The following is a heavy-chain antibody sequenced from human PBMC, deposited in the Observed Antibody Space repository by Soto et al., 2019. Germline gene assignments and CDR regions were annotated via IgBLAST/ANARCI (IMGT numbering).Heavy chain of an antibody. CDR3: ARALYYYGSGSNAFDI. D-gene: IGHD3-10*01. CDR1: GYTFTSYA. V-gene: IGHV1-3*01. Sequence: QVQLVQSGAEVKKPGASVKVSCKASGYTFTSYAMHWVRQAPGQRLEWMGWINAGNGNTKYSQKFQGRVTITRDTSASTAYMELSSLRSEDTAVYYCARALYYYGSGSNAFDIWGQGTMVTVSS. J-gene: IGHJ3*02. CDR2: INAGNGNT.